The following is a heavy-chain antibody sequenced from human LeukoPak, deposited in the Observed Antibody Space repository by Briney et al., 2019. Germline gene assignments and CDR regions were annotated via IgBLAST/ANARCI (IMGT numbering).Heavy chain of an antibody. CDR1: GFTFDDYG. CDR3: ARGVGSGWYESEC. V-gene: IGHV3-20*04. D-gene: IGHD6-19*01. Sequence: GGSPRLSCAASGFTFDDYGMSWVRQAPGKGLEWVSGINWNGDSTGYADSVKGRFTISRDNAKNSLYLQMNSLRAEDTALYYCARGVGSGWYESECWGQGTLVTVSS. CDR2: INWNGDST. J-gene: IGHJ4*02.